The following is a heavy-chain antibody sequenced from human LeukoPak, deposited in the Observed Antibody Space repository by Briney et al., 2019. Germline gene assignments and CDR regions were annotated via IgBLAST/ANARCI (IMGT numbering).Heavy chain of an antibody. V-gene: IGHV4-38-2*02. Sequence: SETLSLTCTVSGYSISSPFYWGWIRQSPGKGLQWTGSIYYTGSTYYNPSLKSRVTISVDTSKNHFSLKLSSVTAADTAMYYCARHQYYDSRGSHYYSYYYMDVWGKGTTVTVSS. D-gene: IGHD3-22*01. CDR2: IYYTGST. J-gene: IGHJ6*03. CDR3: ARHQYYDSRGSHYYSYYYMDV. CDR1: GYSISSPFY.